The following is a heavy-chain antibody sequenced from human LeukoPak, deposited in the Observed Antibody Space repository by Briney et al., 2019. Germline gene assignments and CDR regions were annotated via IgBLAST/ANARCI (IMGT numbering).Heavy chain of an antibody. J-gene: IGHJ5*02. CDR2: IYYSGST. V-gene: IGHV4-31*03. CDR1: GGSISSGGYY. CDR3: ASGGPLKYGFWSGYYIRPWFGP. D-gene: IGHD3-3*01. Sequence: TLSLTCPVSGGSISSGGYYWSWIRQHPGKGLEWIGYIYYSGSTYYTPSLKSRVTISVDTSKNQFSLKLSSVTAADTAVYYCASGGPLKYGFWSGYYIRPWFGPWGQGTLVTVSS.